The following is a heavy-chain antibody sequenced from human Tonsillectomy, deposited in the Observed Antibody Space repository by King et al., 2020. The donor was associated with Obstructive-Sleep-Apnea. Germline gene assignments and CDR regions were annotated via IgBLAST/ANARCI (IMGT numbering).Heavy chain of an antibody. V-gene: IGHV4-59*08. CDR1: GGPLINYY. Sequence: QLQESGPGLLKPSETLSLTCNVSGGPLINYYWSWVRQPPGKGLEWIGYIYSSGSTNYNPSLKSRITISVDTAKNLFSLKLTSVTAADTAVYFCARLSEPGKWFAPWGQGTLVTVSS. J-gene: IGHJ5*02. CDR3: ARLSEPGKWFAP. CDR2: IYSSGST.